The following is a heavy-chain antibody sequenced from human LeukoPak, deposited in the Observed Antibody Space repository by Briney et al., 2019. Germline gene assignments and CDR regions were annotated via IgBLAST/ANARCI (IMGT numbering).Heavy chain of an antibody. CDR3: ARANPIAADGTITNFNY. Sequence: PGGPLRLSCAASGFTFSSYLKIWVRQSPGEALEWVSSISSSSSYIYYADSVKARLTISRDNAKTSLYLQMNSLRAEDMAVYYCARANPIAADGTITNFNYRGQGNLGTVSS. CDR2: ISSSSSYI. V-gene: IGHV3-21*01. J-gene: IGHJ4*02. D-gene: IGHD6-13*01. CDR1: GFTFSSYL.